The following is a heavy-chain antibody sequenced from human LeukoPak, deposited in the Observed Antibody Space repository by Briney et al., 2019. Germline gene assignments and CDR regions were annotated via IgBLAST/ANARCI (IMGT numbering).Heavy chain of an antibody. CDR2: IYYSGST. CDR1: GGSISSYY. Sequence: SETLSLTCTVSGGSISSYYWSWIRQPPGKGLEWIGYIYYSGSTNYNPSLKSRVTISVDTSKNQFSLKLSSVTAADTAVYYCARGNRYSSSSYLRGGDYWGQGTLVTVSS. CDR3: ARGNRYSSSSYLRGGDY. J-gene: IGHJ4*02. V-gene: IGHV4-59*01. D-gene: IGHD6-6*01.